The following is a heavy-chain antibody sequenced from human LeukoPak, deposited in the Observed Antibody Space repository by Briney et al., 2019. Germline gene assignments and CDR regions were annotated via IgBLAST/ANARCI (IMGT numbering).Heavy chain of an antibody. CDR2: ISAYNGNT. CDR3: ARTELRYFDWLPYPGHTLDY. J-gene: IGHJ4*02. CDR1: GYTFTSYG. D-gene: IGHD3-9*01. Sequence: ASVKVSCKASGYTFTSYGISWVRQAPGQGLEWMGWISAYNGNTNYAQKLQGRVTMTTDTSTSTAYMELRSLRSDDTAVYYCARTELRYFDWLPYPGHTLDYWGQGTLVTVSS. V-gene: IGHV1-18*01.